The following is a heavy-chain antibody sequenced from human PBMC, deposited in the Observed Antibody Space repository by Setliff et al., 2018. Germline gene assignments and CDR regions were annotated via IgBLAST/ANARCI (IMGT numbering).Heavy chain of an antibody. CDR2: IGPYNGNT. CDR1: GYTFTRYG. CDR3: AISTLSICTGGNCPNAFDV. D-gene: IGHD2-8*02. J-gene: IGHJ3*01. Sequence: ASVKVSCKASGYTFTRYGISWVRQAPGKGFEWMGWIGPYNGNTNYAPKVQGRVTMTTDTSTGTASMELRSLRSDDTAIYYCAISTLSICTGGNCPNAFDVWGQGTVVTVSS. V-gene: IGHV1-18*01.